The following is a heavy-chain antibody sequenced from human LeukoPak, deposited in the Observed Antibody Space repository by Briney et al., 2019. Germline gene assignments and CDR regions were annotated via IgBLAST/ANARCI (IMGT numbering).Heavy chain of an antibody. Sequence: HPGGSLRLSCAASGFTFSSYSMNWVRQAPGKGLEWVSSTSGNGGSTSHADSVKGRFTISRDNSKNTLYLQMSTLRAEDTAVYYCARKGAYCSGGVCLDFWGQGALVTVSS. V-gene: IGHV3-23*01. CDR3: ARKGAYCSGGVCLDF. CDR2: TSGNGGST. D-gene: IGHD2-8*02. J-gene: IGHJ4*02. CDR1: GFTFSSYS.